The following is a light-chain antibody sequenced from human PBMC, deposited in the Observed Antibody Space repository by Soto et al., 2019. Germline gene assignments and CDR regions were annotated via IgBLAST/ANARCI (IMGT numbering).Light chain of an antibody. CDR2: DVN. CDR1: STDIGGYNY. CDR3: SSYTSSSPL. Sequence: QSALTQPASVSGSPGQSITISCTGTSTDIGGYNYVSWYQQHPGKAPKLIIYDVNYRPSGVSNRFSGSKSGNTASLTISGLQAEDEADYYCSSYTSSSPLFGGGTKVTVL. V-gene: IGLV2-14*03. J-gene: IGLJ2*01.